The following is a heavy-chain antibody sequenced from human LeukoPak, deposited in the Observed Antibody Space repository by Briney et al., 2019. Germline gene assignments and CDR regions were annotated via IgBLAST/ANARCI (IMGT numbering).Heavy chain of an antibody. J-gene: IGHJ5*02. CDR2: IYPGESDT. Sequence: GESLKISCKGSGYSFTSYWIGWVRQMPGKGLEWMGIIYPGESDTRYSPSFQGQVTISADKSISTAYLQWSSLKASDTAMYYCARSSGYCSGGSCYPLNWFDPWGQGTLVTVSS. CDR3: ARSSGYCSGGSCYPLNWFDP. V-gene: IGHV5-51*01. CDR1: GYSFTSYW. D-gene: IGHD2-15*01.